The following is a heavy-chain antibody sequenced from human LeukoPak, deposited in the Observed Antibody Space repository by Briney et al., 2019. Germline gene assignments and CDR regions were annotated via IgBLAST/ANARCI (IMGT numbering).Heavy chain of an antibody. CDR3: AMAPYYYYGMDV. D-gene: IGHD3-10*01. CDR1: GFTFSSYG. Sequence: GGSLRLSCAASGFTFSSYGMHWVRQAPGKGLEWVAFIRYDGSNKYCADSVKGRFTISRDNSKNTLYLQMNSLRAEDTAVYYCAMAPYYYYGMDVWGQGTTVTVSS. CDR2: IRYDGSNK. J-gene: IGHJ6*02. V-gene: IGHV3-30*02.